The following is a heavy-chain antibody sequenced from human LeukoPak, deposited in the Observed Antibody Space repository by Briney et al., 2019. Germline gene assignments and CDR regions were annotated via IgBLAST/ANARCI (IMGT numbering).Heavy chain of an antibody. CDR1: GGSISSSSYY. V-gene: IGHV4-39*01. J-gene: IGHJ4*02. CDR3: ARLVGATDYFDY. Sequence: SETLSLTCTVSGGSISSSSYYWGWIRQPPGKGLEWIGSFYFSGSTYYNTSLKSRVTISVDTSKNQFSLKVNSMTAADTAVYYCARLVGATDYFDYWGQGTLVTVSS. CDR2: FYFSGST. D-gene: IGHD1-26*01.